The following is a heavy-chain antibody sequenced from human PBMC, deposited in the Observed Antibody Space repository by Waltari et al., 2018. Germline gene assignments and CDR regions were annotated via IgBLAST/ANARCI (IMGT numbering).Heavy chain of an antibody. Sequence: QVQLVESGGGVVQPGRSLRLSCAASGFTFSSYGMHWVRQAPGKGLEWVAVISNDGSNKYYADSVKGRFTISRDNSKNTLYLQMNSLRAEDTAVYYCAKGDSSGWYYFDYWGQGTLVTVSS. V-gene: IGHV3-30*18. D-gene: IGHD6-19*01. CDR2: ISNDGSNK. J-gene: IGHJ4*02. CDR3: AKGDSSGWYYFDY. CDR1: GFTFSSYG.